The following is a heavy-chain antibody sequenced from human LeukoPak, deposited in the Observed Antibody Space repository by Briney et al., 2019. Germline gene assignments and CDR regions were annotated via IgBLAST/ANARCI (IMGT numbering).Heavy chain of an antibody. CDR1: GGSISSGGYY. D-gene: IGHD1-26*01. V-gene: IGHV4-61*02. CDR2: IYTSGST. CDR3: ARGGIVGATSAFDI. Sequence: SETLSLTCTVSGGSISSGGYYWSWIRQHPGKGLEWIGRIYTSGSTNYNPSLKSRVTISVDTSKNQFSLKLSSVTAADTAVYYCARGGIVGATSAFDIWGQGTMVTVSS. J-gene: IGHJ3*02.